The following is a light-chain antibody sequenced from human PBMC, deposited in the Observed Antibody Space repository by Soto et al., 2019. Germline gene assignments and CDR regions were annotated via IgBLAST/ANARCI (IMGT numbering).Light chain of an antibody. J-gene: IGKJ3*01. CDR1: QSVSSSY. V-gene: IGKV3-20*01. Sequence: EIVLTQSPDTLSLSPGERATLSCRASQSVSSSYLAWYQQKPGQAPRLLIYGASSRATGIPDRFSGSGSGTDFTLTISRLEPEDFAVYYCQQYGSSFTFGPGTKVDIK. CDR3: QQYGSSFT. CDR2: GAS.